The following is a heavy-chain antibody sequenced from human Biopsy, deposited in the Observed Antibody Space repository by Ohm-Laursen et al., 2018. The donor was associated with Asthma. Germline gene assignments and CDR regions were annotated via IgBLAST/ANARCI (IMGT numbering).Heavy chain of an antibody. D-gene: IGHD1-26*01. J-gene: IGHJ4*02. V-gene: IGHV3-30-3*01. CDR3: ARDAWELQKPYAYYFDY. Sequence: LRLSCAASGFTFSDYAIYWVRQAPGKGLEWVAVISYDGSNKYYADSVKGRFTISRDNSKNTLYLQMNSLRAEDTAVYYCARDAWELQKPYAYYFDYWGQGTLVTVSS. CDR2: ISYDGSNK. CDR1: GFTFSDYA.